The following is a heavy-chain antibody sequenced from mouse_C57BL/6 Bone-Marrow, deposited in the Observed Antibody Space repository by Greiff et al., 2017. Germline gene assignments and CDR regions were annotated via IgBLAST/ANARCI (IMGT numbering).Heavy chain of an antibody. V-gene: IGHV1-59*01. CDR2: IDPSDSYT. CDR1: GYTFTSYW. J-gene: IGHJ4*01. CDR3: ARRSPYYAMDY. Sequence: QVQLQQSGAELVRPGTSVKLSCKASGYTFTSYWMHWVKQRPGQGLEWIGVIDPSDSYTNYNQKFKGKATLTVDTSSSTAYMQLSSLTSEDSAGDYCARRSPYYAMDYWGQGTSVTVSS.